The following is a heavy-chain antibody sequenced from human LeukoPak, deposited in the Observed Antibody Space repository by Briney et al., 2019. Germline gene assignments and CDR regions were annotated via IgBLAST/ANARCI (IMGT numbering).Heavy chain of an antibody. CDR2: ISSSSSYT. CDR3: ATFLAAAGTGYFQH. CDR1: GFTFSDYY. J-gene: IGHJ1*01. Sequence: GGPLRLSCAASGFTFSDYYMSWIRQAPGKGLEWVSYISSSSSYTNYADSVKGRFTISRDNAKNSLYLQMNSLRAEDTAVYYCATFLAAAGTGYFQHWGQGTLVTVSS. V-gene: IGHV3-11*06. D-gene: IGHD6-13*01.